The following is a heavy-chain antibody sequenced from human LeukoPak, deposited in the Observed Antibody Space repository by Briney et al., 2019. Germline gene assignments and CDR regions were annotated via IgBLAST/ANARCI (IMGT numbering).Heavy chain of an antibody. CDR3: SRESGAFSPFGY. CDR1: GGSISRTSW. Sequence: SETLSLTCDVSGGSISRTSWWSWVRQSPGQGLEWIGEISLSGRTYYNPSLQSRVTMSLDESKNQLSLDLASVTAADTAVYYCSRESGAFSPFGYWGQGTLVTVHS. D-gene: IGHD1-26*01. V-gene: IGHV4-4*02. CDR2: ISLSGRT. J-gene: IGHJ4*02.